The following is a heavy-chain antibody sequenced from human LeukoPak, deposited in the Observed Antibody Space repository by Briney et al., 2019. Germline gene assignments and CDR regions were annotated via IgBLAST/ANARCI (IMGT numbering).Heavy chain of an antibody. CDR1: GGTFSSYA. D-gene: IGHD5-24*01. Sequence: SVKVSCKASGGTFSSYAISWVRQAPGQGLEWMGRIIPILGIANYAQKFQGRGTITADKSTSTAYMELSSLRSEDTAVYYCVMMARRDGYSPYWYFDLWGRGTLVTVSS. V-gene: IGHV1-69*04. J-gene: IGHJ2*01. CDR3: VMMARRDGYSPYWYFDL. CDR2: IIPILGIA.